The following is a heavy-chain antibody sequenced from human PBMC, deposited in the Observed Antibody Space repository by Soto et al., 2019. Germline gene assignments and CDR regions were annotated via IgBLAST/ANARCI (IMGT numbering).Heavy chain of an antibody. J-gene: IGHJ4*02. CDR3: ARNLMDYGILTGYYMAYYFDS. CDR2: INPCNGNT. D-gene: IGHD3-9*01. V-gene: IGHV1-3*01. Sequence: ASVKISCKASGYTFTSYAMHWVPQAPGKRREGMGWINPCNGNTNYSQNFQARSTITRKTSAGTAYLGVRSLRSEDTAGYYWARNLMDYGILTGYYMAYYFDSWGQ. CDR1: GYTFTSYA.